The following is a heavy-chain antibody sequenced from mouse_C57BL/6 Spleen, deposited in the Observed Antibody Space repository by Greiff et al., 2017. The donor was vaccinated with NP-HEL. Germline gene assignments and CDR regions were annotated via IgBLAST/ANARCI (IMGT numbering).Heavy chain of an antibody. CDR1: GFTFSDYY. CDR3: ARRSLRGYAMDY. D-gene: IGHD1-1*01. J-gene: IGHJ4*01. CDR2: ISNGGGST. V-gene: IGHV5-12*01. Sequence: DVKLVESGGGLVQPGGSLKLSCAASGFTFSDYYMYWVRQTPEKRLEWVAYISNGGGSTYYPDTVKGRFTISRDNAKNTLYLQMSRLKSEDTAMYYCARRSLRGYAMDYWGQGTSVTVSS.